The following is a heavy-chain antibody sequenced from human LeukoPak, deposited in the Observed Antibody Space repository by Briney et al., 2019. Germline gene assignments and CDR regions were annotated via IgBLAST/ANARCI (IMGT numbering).Heavy chain of an antibody. CDR2: ISGSGGST. CDR3: AKDVEGSYYGSGSYTPYYFDY. V-gene: IGHV3-23*01. Sequence: GGSLRLSCAASGFTFSSYAMSWVRQAPGKGLEWVSAISGSGGSTYYADSVKGRFTISRDNSKNTLYLQMNSLRAEDTAVYYCAKDVEGSYYGSGSYTPYYFDYWGQGTLVTVSS. D-gene: IGHD3-10*01. CDR1: GFTFSSYA. J-gene: IGHJ4*02.